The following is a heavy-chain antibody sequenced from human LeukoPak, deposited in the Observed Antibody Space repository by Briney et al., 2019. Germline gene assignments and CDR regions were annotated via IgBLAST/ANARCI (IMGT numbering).Heavy chain of an antibody. Sequence: QTLSLTCAISGDSVSSNSAAWDWIRQSPSRGLEWLGRTYYRSKWYNDYAVSVKSRITINPDTSKNQFSLQLNSVTPEDTAVYYCARGRAVAGKGGADYFDYWGQGTLVTVSS. CDR1: GDSVSSNSAA. V-gene: IGHV6-1*01. CDR2: TYYRSKWYN. D-gene: IGHD6-19*01. CDR3: ARGRAVAGKGGADYFDY. J-gene: IGHJ4*02.